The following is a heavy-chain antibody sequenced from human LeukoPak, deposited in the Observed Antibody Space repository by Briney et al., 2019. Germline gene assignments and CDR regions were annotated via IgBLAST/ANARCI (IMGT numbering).Heavy chain of an antibody. D-gene: IGHD5-12*01. CDR3: ARDRYALQY. V-gene: IGHV3-48*03. J-gene: IGHJ1*01. Sequence: GSLRLSCAASGFTFSSYEMKWVRQAPGKGLEWISYISPDGSTIDYADSVKGRFTISRDNAENSLYLQMNSLRDEDTAVYYCARDRYALQYWGQGTLVTVSS. CDR1: GFTFSSYE. CDR2: ISPDGSTI.